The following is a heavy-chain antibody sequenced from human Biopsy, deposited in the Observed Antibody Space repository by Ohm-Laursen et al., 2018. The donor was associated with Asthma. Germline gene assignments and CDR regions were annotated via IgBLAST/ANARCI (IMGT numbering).Heavy chain of an antibody. CDR3: ARKAGSCISRTCYSLDF. D-gene: IGHD2-2*01. CDR1: GGTFNTYV. CDR2: INSVFGTT. J-gene: IGHJ4*02. Sequence: SVKVSCKSLGGTFNTYVIGWVRQAPGQGPEWMGGINSVFGTTTYPQKFQVRVTITADASTSTVYMELSSLRSEDTAVYYCARKAGSCISRTCYSLDFWGQGTLVTVSS. V-gene: IGHV1-69*13.